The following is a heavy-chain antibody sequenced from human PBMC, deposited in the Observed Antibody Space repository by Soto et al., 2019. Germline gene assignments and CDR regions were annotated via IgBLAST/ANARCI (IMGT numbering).Heavy chain of an antibody. CDR3: ARSWIFGDYNWFDP. J-gene: IGHJ5*02. CDR1: GGSFSGYY. V-gene: IGHV4-34*01. Sequence: SETLSLTCAVYGGSFSGYYWSWIRQPPGKGLEWIGEINHSGSTNYNPSLKSRVTISVDTSKNQFSLKLSSVTAADTAVYYCARSWIFGDYNWFDPWGQGTLVTVSS. D-gene: IGHD3-3*01. CDR2: INHSGST.